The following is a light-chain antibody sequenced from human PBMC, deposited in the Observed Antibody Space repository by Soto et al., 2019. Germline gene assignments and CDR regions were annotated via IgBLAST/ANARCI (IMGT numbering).Light chain of an antibody. J-gene: IGKJ1*01. Sequence: DIQMTQSPSSLSESAGDRVTITCRASQGISTYLNSYQQKPGKAPKLLIYAASSLQSGVPSRFSGSGSETDFTLTISSLQPEDFATYSCQQSYSTTWTFGQGTKVEIQ. CDR3: QQSYSTTWT. CDR2: AAS. V-gene: IGKV1-39*01. CDR1: QGISTY.